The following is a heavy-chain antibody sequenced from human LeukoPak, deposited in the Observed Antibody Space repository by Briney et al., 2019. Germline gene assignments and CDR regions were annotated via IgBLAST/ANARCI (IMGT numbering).Heavy chain of an antibody. CDR2: VSASGHYI. CDR3: ARDGSWGDYQFYFYMDV. CDR1: GFTFRTFA. Sequence: GGSLRLSCEASGFTFRTFAMSWVRQAPGKGLEWLSGVSASGHYIYQADSVKGRFTISRDNSKNTLYIEINSLRVEDTAVYYCARDGSWGDYQFYFYMDVWGKGTTVTVSS. V-gene: IGHV3-23*01. D-gene: IGHD2-2*01. J-gene: IGHJ6*03.